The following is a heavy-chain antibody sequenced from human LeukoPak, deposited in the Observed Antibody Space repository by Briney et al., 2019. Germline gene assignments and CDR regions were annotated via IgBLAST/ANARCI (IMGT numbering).Heavy chain of an antibody. CDR1: GFTSPSYA. J-gene: IGHJ6*04. D-gene: IGHD2-2*01. V-gene: IGHV3-30*04. CDR2: LSYDGSTK. Sequence: GGPLRLSCAASGFTSPSYALHWVRQALGKGLGGGAVLSYDGSTKYKADCVKGGFPIPRDNSKNTLYLQMNSLRAEDTAVYYCARDRGSTSSYGMDVWGKGTTVTVSS. CDR3: ARDRGSTSSYGMDV.